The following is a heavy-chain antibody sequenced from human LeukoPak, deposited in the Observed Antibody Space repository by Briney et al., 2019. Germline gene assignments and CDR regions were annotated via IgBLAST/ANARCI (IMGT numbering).Heavy chain of an antibody. V-gene: IGHV4-4*09. CDR2: IYTSGST. D-gene: IGHD3-10*01. CDR1: GGSISSYY. CDR3: ARGELLWFAA. J-gene: IGHJ4*02. Sequence: SETLSLTCTVSGGSISSYYWSWIRQPPGKGLEWIGYIYTSGSTNYNPSLKNRVTISVDTSKNQFSLKLSSVTAADTAVYYCARGELLWFAAWGQGTLVTVSS.